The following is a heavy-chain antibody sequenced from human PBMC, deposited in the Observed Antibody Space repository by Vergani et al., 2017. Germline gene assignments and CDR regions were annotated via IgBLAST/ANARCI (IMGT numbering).Heavy chain of an antibody. CDR3: GRVADFYGLGSRLLDL. CDR1: GGSMSGYY. Sequence: QVRLQESGPGLVKPSETLSLTCSVSGGSMSGYYWSWIRQPPGKELGWIGYMYHSGSTNYNPSLETRVTISGDTAKNQCSLKLNSVTVADTAVYYCGRVADFYGLGSRLLDLWGQGILVTVSS. J-gene: IGHJ5*02. D-gene: IGHD3-10*01. V-gene: IGHV4-59*01. CDR2: MYHSGST.